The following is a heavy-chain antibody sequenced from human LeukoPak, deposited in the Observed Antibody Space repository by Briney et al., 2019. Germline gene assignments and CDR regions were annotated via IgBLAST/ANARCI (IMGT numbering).Heavy chain of an antibody. CDR2: IIPIFGTA. CDR1: GGTFSSYA. CDR3: ERALPAYYYDSSGYYRSDY. D-gene: IGHD3-22*01. Sequence: ASVKVSCKASGGTFSSYAISWVRQAPGQGLEWMGGIIPIFGTANYAQKFQGRVTITADESTSTAYVELSSLRSEDTAVYYCERALPAYYYDSSGYYRSDYWGQGTLVTVSS. J-gene: IGHJ4*02. V-gene: IGHV1-69*13.